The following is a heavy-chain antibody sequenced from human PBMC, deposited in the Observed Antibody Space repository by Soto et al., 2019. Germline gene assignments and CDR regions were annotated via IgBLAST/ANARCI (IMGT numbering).Heavy chain of an antibody. Sequence: QVQLVESGGGVVQPGRSLRLSCAASGFTFSSYAMHWVRQAPGKGLEWVAVISYDGSNKYYADSVKGRFTISRDNSKNTLYLQMNSLRAEDTAVYYCARDPRSGWWPGYYYCGMDVWGQGTTVTVSS. CDR2: ISYDGSNK. J-gene: IGHJ6*02. CDR1: GFTFSSYA. V-gene: IGHV3-30-3*01. CDR3: ARDPRSGWWPGYYYCGMDV. D-gene: IGHD2-15*01.